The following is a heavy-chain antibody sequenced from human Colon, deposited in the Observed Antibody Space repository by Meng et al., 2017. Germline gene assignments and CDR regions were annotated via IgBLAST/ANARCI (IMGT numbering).Heavy chain of an antibody. Sequence: QVQLQESGPGLVKPSETPSLPCTVSGASIKSYFWSWLRQASGKGLEWIASIYYSGRTDYNPSLKSRVAISVDTSKSHFSLNLSSVTAADTAVYYCATSDRVPGWFDPWGQGTLVTVSS. CDR2: IYYSGRT. CDR3: ATSDRVPGWFDP. J-gene: IGHJ5*02. CDR1: GASIKSYF. D-gene: IGHD3-10*01. V-gene: IGHV4-59*01.